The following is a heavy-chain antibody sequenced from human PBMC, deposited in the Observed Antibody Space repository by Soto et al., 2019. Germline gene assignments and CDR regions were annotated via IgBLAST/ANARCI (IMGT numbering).Heavy chain of an antibody. CDR1: GGTFSSYA. CDR2: IIPIFGTA. V-gene: IGHV1-69*13. D-gene: IGHD6-13*01. CDR3: ARELTVSSSWHDNWFDP. Sequence: SVKVSCKASGGTFSSYAISWVRQAPGQGLEWMGGIIPIFGTANYAQKFQGRVTITADESTSTAYMELSSLRSEDTAVYYCARELTVSSSWHDNWFDPWGQGTLVTVSS. J-gene: IGHJ5*02.